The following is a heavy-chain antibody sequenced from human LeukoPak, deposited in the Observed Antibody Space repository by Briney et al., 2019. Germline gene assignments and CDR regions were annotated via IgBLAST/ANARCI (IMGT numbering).Heavy chain of an antibody. J-gene: IGHJ4*02. CDR3: ARVASGWYSFDY. Sequence: SQTLSLTCTVSGGSISSGGYYWSWIRQHPGKGLEWIGYIYYSGSTYYNPSLKSRVTISVDTSKNQFSLKLSSVTAADTAVYYCARVASGWYSFDYWGQGTLVTVSS. CDR2: IYYSGST. V-gene: IGHV4-31*03. CDR1: GGSISSGGYY. D-gene: IGHD6-19*01.